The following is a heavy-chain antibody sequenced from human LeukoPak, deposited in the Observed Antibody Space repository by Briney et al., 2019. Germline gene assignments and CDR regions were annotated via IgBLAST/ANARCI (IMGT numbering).Heavy chain of an antibody. J-gene: IGHJ3*02. CDR2: IIPIFGTA. CDR1: GGTFSSYA. D-gene: IGHD3-10*01. Sequence: ASVKVSCKASGGTFSSYAISWVRQAPGQGLEWMGGIIPIFGTANYAQKFQGRVTITADESTSTAYMELSSLRSEDTAVYYCATRAVRGPDAFDIWGQGTMVTVSS. V-gene: IGHV1-69*13. CDR3: ATRAVRGPDAFDI.